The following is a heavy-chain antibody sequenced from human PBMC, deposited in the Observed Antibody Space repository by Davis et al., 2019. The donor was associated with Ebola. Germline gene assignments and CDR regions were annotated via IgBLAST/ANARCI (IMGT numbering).Heavy chain of an antibody. V-gene: IGHV4-4*02. CDR1: GGSISSSNW. CDR3: ARESKYSSGWRTSSYYYYGMDV. CDR2: IYHSGST. J-gene: IGHJ6*02. Sequence: SETLSLTCAVSGGSISSSNWWSWVRQPPGKGLEWIGEIYHSGSTNYNPSLKSRVTISVDTSKNQFSLKLSSVTAADTAVYYCARESKYSSGWRTSSYYYYGMDVWGQGTTVTVSS. D-gene: IGHD6-19*01.